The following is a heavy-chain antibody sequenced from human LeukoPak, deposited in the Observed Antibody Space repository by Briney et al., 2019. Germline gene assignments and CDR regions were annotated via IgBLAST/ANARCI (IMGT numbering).Heavy chain of an antibody. CDR3: ARGLSPDILGRHFDY. CDR1: GGSFSGYH. Sequence: PSETLSLTCAVYGGSFSGYHWTWVRQAPGKGLEWIGEINHSGGTNYNPSLKSRVTISVDTSKNQFSLKLSSVTAADTAVYYCARGLSPDILGRHFDYWGRGTLVTVSS. J-gene: IGHJ4*02. D-gene: IGHD5-12*01. V-gene: IGHV4-34*01. CDR2: INHSGGT.